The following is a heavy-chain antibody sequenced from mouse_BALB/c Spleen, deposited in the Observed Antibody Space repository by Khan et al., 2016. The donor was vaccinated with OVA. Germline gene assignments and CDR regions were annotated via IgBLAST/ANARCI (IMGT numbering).Heavy chain of an antibody. D-gene: IGHD1-1*01. CDR2: INPYNAGT. Sequence: VQLKQSGPELVEPGASVKMSCKASGYTFTNYVMHWVKQKPGQGLEWIGYINPYNAGTRYNEKFKGKATLTSDISSNTAYMDLRCMTSEDSAVYYRAREEISWYFSFPYWGQGTLVTVSA. CDR3: AREEISWYFSFPY. V-gene: IGHV1S136*01. CDR1: GYTFTNYV. J-gene: IGHJ3*01.